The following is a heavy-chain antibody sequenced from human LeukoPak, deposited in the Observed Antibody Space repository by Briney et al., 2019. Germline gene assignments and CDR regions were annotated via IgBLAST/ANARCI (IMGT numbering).Heavy chain of an antibody. Sequence: GGSLRLSCAASGFTFSDFWMGWVRQAPGKGLEWVANINQDGSENYYVDSVKGRFTISRDNAKNSLYLQMNSLRAEDTAVYYCARANVPDYYDASGYSDWFDPWGQGTLVSVST. D-gene: IGHD3-22*01. V-gene: IGHV3-7*01. CDR1: GFTFSDFW. J-gene: IGHJ5*02. CDR2: INQDGSEN. CDR3: ARANVPDYYDASGYSDWFDP.